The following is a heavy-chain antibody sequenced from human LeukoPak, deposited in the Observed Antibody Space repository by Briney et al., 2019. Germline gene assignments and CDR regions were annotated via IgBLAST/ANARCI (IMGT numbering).Heavy chain of an antibody. D-gene: IGHD3-10*01. CDR1: GFTFSSYW. V-gene: IGHV3-7*01. CDR3: ARDFNILLWFGESTYGMDV. CDR2: IKRDGSEK. Sequence: GVSLRLSCAASGFTFSSYWMSWVRQAPGKGLEWVANIKRDGSEKYYVDSVKGRFTISRDNAKNSLYLQMNSLSAEDTAVYYCARDFNILLWFGESTYGMDVWGQGTTVTVSS. J-gene: IGHJ6*02.